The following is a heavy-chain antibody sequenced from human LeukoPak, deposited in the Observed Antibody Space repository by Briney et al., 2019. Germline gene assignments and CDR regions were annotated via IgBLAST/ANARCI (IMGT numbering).Heavy chain of an antibody. D-gene: IGHD3-10*01. J-gene: IGHJ4*02. Sequence: SSETLSLTCTVSGGSISSYYWSWIRQPPGKGLEWIGYIYYSGSTNYNPSLKSRVTISVGTSKNQFSLKLSSVTAADTAVYYCARGSRAGFFDYWGQGTLVTVSS. CDR2: IYYSGST. V-gene: IGHV4-59*12. CDR3: ARGSRAGFFDY. CDR1: GGSISSYY.